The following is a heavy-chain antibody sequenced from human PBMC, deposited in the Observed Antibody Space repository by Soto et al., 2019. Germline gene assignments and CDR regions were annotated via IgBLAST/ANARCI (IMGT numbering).Heavy chain of an antibody. CDR2: HHSDST. V-gene: IGHV4-4*09. D-gene: IGHD3-16*01. CDR1: GGSMRGQH. Sequence: QVQLQVSGPGLVKPSETLSLTCTVSGGSMRGQHWSWIRQPPGKGLEWIGHHSDSTNYNPSLKSRITISTDTSKNQFSLKLSSVTAADTAVYYCATYTVGEGGRGYWGQGTLVTVSS. J-gene: IGHJ4*02. CDR3: ATYTVGEGGRGY.